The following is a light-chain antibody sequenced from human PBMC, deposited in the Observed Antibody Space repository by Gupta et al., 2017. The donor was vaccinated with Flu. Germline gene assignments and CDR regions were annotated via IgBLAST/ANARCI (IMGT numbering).Light chain of an antibody. CDR3: AAWDDSLRGYV. CDR2: RDY. CDR1: SSNIENNY. J-gene: IGLJ1*01. Sequence: HSVLPPPPSASGTPGHRVTIYCSGSSSNIENNYVFWYQQFPGTAPKLLIYRDYQRPSGVPDRFSGSKSGTSASLTISGLRSEDEADYYCAAWDDSLRGYVFGSGTKAAVL. V-gene: IGLV1-47*01.